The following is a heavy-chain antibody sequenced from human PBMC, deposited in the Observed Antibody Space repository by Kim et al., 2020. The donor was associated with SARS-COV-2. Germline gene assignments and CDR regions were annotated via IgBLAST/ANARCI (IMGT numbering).Heavy chain of an antibody. J-gene: IGHJ6*02. V-gene: IGHV4-34*01. CDR1: GGSLSGYH. D-gene: IGHD2-2*01. CDR3: ARGRAGVVPAPVLGLGPYYEYFIMDV. CDR2: IDNSGTA. Sequence: SETLSLTCAVYGGSLSGYHWSWIRQPPGKGLQWIGEIDNSGTANHNPSLKSRVTISIDTSKKQFSLKLTSVTAADTGSYYCARGRAGVVPAPVLGLGPYYEYFIMDVWGHGTTVTVSS.